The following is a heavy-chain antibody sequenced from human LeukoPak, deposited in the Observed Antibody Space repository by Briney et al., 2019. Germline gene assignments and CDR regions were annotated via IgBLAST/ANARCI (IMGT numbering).Heavy chain of an antibody. CDR2: ISYDGSEK. V-gene: IGHV3-30-3*01. Sequence: GGSLRLSCAASGFTFSSYPMHWVRQAPGKGLEWVAVISYDGSEKHYADPVKGRFTISRDNSKNTLYLQMNSLRAEDTAVYYCAREGSSGYYPHYWGQGTLVTVSS. CDR3: AREGSSGYYPHY. D-gene: IGHD3-22*01. J-gene: IGHJ4*02. CDR1: GFTFSSYP.